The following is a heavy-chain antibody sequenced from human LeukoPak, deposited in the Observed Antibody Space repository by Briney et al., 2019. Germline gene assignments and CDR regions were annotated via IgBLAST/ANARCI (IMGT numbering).Heavy chain of an antibody. V-gene: IGHV4-4*07. D-gene: IGHD6-19*01. CDR2: IYSSGST. CDR1: GGFIISYY. J-gene: IGHJ4*02. Sequence: SETLSLTCTVSGGFIISYYWSWIRQPAGKGLEWIGRIYSSGSTNYNPSLKSRVTMSVDTSKNQFSLKLSSVTAADTAVYYCARQDSSGFPLDYWGQGTLVTVSS. CDR3: ARQDSSGFPLDY.